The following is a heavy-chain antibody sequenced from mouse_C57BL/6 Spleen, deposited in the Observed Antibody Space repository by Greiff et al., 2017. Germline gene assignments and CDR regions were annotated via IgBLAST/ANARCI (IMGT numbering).Heavy chain of an antibody. D-gene: IGHD2-4*01. V-gene: IGHV1-64*01. J-gene: IGHJ1*03. Sequence: VQLQQPGAELVKPGASVKLSCKASGYTFTSYWMHWVKQRPGQGLEWIGMIHPNSGSTNYTEKFKSKATLTVDKSSSTAYKQLSSLTSEDSAVYYCARNEDDYGEDFDVWGTGTTVTVSS. CDR2: IHPNSGST. CDR1: GYTFTSYW. CDR3: ARNEDDYGEDFDV.